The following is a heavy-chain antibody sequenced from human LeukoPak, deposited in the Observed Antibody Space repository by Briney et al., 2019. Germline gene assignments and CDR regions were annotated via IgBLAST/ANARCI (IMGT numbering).Heavy chain of an antibody. CDR2: ISGGTTYT. CDR3: ARTLRDLYSFDY. J-gene: IGHJ4*02. CDR1: GFTFSDYH. V-gene: IGHV3-11*03. Sequence: RGSLRLSCAASGFTFSDYHMSWIRQAPGKGLEWVSYISGGTTYTNYADSVRGRFTISRDNAQNSLYLQMDSLRAEDTAVYYCARTLRDLYSFDYWGQGTLVTVSS. D-gene: IGHD3-16*01.